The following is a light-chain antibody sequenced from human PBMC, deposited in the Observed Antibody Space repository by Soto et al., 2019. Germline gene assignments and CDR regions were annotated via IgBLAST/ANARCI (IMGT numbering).Light chain of an antibody. CDR3: QQYCSSPWT. CDR2: WAS. CDR1: QRVLYSSSNKNY. V-gene: IGKV4-1*01. Sequence: DIVMTQSPDSLAVSLGERATINCKSSQRVLYSSSNKNYLAWYQQKPGQPPKLLIYWASTRESGVPDRFSGSGYGTDFNLTISSLQAEDVAVYYCQQYCSSPWTFGQGTKVEIK. J-gene: IGKJ1*01.